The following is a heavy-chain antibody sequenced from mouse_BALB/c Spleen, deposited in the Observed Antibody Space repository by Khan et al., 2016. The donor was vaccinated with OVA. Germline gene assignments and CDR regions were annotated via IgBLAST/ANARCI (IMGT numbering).Heavy chain of an antibody. J-gene: IGHJ3*02. Sequence: VRLQQSGPELVKSGASVKIPCKASGYTFTDYNMDWVKQSHGKSLEWIGDINPNNGGTIYNQKFKGKATLTVDKSSNTAYMELRSLTSEDTAVYYCSRLGYGSCGYWGQGTLVTVSA. CDR3: SRLGYGSCGY. CDR1: GYTFTDYN. D-gene: IGHD1-1*01. CDR2: INPNNGGT. V-gene: IGHV1-18*01.